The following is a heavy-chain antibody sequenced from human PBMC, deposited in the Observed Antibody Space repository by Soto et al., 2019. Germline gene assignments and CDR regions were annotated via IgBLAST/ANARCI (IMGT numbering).Heavy chain of an antibody. CDR1: GFTFSSYA. D-gene: IGHD3-3*01. Sequence: QVQLVESGGGVVQPGRSLRLSCAASGFTFSSYAMHWVRQAPGKGLEWVAVISYDGSNKYYADSVKGRFTISRDNSKNQLYLKMNSLRDEDTAVYYCARDAQGVVNNYFDYWGQGTLVTVSS. CDR3: ARDAQGVVNNYFDY. J-gene: IGHJ4*02. V-gene: IGHV3-30-3*01. CDR2: ISYDGSNK.